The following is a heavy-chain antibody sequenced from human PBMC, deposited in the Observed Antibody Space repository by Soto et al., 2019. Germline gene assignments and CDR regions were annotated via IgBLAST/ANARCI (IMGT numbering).Heavy chain of an antibody. J-gene: IGHJ6*02. Sequence: ASVKVSCKASGYTFTSYGISWVRQAPGQGLEWMGWISAYSGNTNYAQKLQGRVTMTTDTSTSTAYMELRSLRSDDTAVYYCARYNWNVQFYGMDVWGQGTTVTVSS. CDR2: ISAYSGNT. V-gene: IGHV1-18*01. D-gene: IGHD1-20*01. CDR1: GYTFTSYG. CDR3: ARYNWNVQFYGMDV.